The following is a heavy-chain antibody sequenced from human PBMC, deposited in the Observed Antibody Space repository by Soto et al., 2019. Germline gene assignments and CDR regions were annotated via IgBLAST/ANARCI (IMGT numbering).Heavy chain of an antibody. J-gene: IGHJ4*02. CDR1: GLTFSSYA. CDR3: ARDPTGTTRNFDC. CDR2: ISGSGGNA. V-gene: IGHV3-23*01. Sequence: PGGSLRLSCAASGLTFSSYAMSWVRQAPGKGLEWVSAISGSGGNAYYSDSVRGRFTISRDNSENTLYLQMNSLRAEDTALYYCARDPTGTTRNFDCWGQGTLVTVSS. D-gene: IGHD1-7*01.